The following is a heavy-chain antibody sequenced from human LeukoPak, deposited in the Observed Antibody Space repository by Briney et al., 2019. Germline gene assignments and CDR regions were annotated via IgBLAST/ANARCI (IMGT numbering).Heavy chain of an antibody. V-gene: IGHV4-59*01. CDR1: RGSISNFY. Sequence: SETLSLTCTVSRGSISNFYWSWIRQPPGKGLEWIGYISYSGSTNYNPSLKSRVVISVDTSKNQFSLKLTSVTAADTAVYYCARIRYGSGSYALTFFDYWGQGTLVTVSS. CDR2: ISYSGST. CDR3: ARIRYGSGSYALTFFDY. D-gene: IGHD3-10*01. J-gene: IGHJ4*02.